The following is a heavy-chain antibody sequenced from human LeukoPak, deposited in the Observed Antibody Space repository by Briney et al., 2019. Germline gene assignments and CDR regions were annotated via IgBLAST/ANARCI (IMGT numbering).Heavy chain of an antibody. Sequence: SVKVSCKASGGTFSSYTISWVRQAPGQGLEWMGRIIPILGIANYAQKFQGRVTITADKSTSTAYMELSSLRSEDTAVYYCARAPDYYYYYMDVWGEGTTVTVSS. CDR1: GGTFSSYT. J-gene: IGHJ6*03. CDR3: ARAPDYYYYYMDV. V-gene: IGHV1-69*02. CDR2: IIPILGIA.